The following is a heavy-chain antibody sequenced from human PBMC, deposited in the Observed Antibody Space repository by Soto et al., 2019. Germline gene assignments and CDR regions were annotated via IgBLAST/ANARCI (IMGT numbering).Heavy chain of an antibody. V-gene: IGHV3-21*06. CDR2: ISSTTNYI. J-gene: IGHJ4*02. CDR1: GFTFTRYS. CDR3: ARESEDLTSNFDY. Sequence: AGGSLRLSCAASGFTFTRYSMNWVRQAPGRGLEWVSSISSTTNYIYYGDSMKGRFTISRDNAKNSLYLEMNSLRAEDTAVYYCARESEDLTSNFDYWGQGTLVTVSS.